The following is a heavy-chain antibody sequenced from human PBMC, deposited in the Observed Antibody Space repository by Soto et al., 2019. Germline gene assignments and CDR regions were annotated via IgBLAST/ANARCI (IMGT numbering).Heavy chain of an antibody. CDR3: ARDRGSTRLTIFGVVSRTNWLDP. V-gene: IGHV1-46*03. J-gene: IGHJ5*02. Sequence: ASVKVSCKASGYTFTSYYMHWVRQAPGQGLARMGIINPSGGSTSYAQKFQGRVTMTGDTSTSTVYMELSSLRSEDTAVYYCARDRGSTRLTIFGVVSRTNWLDPWGQGTLVTVSS. CDR1: GYTFTSYY. CDR2: INPSGGST. D-gene: IGHD3-3*01.